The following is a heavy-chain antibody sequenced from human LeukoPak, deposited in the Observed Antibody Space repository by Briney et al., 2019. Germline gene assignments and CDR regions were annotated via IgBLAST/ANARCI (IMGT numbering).Heavy chain of an antibody. CDR2: ISAYNGNT. CDR1: GYTFSSYG. Sequence: ASVQVSCKASGYTFSSYGIRWVRPAPGQGLEWMGWISAYNGNTNYAQKLQGRVTMTTDTSTSTAHTELRSLRSDDTAVYYCARDGKWELDAFDIWGQGTMVTVSS. CDR3: ARDGKWELDAFDI. V-gene: IGHV1-18*01. J-gene: IGHJ3*02. D-gene: IGHD1-26*01.